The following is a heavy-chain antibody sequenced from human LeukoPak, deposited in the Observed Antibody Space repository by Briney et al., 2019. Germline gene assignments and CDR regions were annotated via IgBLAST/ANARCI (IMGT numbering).Heavy chain of an antibody. CDR2: ISAYKGNT. V-gene: IGHV1-18*01. D-gene: IGHD6-19*01. Sequence: GASVKVSCKASGYTFTNYAISWVRRAPGQGLEWMGWISAYKGNTNYAQKLQGRVTMTTDTSTSTAYMELRSLRSDDTAVYYCARVSSGWYSDFDYWGQGTLVTVSS. J-gene: IGHJ4*02. CDR1: GYTFTNYA. CDR3: ARVSSGWYSDFDY.